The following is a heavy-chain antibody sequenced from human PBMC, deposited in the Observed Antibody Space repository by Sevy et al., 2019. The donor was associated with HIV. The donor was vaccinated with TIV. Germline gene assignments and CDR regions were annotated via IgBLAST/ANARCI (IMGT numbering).Heavy chain of an antibody. CDR1: GNSFTVYY. Sequence: ASVKVSCKASGNSFTVYYFHWVRQAPGQGLEWMGWINPNSGDTHYAQRFQGRVTMTTDASINAAYMELSRLTSDDTAVYYCARSRTIFGVAPVGVWGQGTMVTVSS. J-gene: IGHJ3*01. CDR2: INPNSGDT. V-gene: IGHV1-2*02. D-gene: IGHD3-3*01. CDR3: ARSRTIFGVAPVGV.